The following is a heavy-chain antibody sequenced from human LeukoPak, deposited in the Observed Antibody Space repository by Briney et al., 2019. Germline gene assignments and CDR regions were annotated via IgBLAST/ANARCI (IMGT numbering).Heavy chain of an antibody. V-gene: IGHV3-74*01. CDR2: MNSVGSST. CDR1: GFTFRNYW. CDR3: AREDPRTGYWYFDL. J-gene: IGHJ2*01. Sequence: GGSLRLSCAASGFTFRNYWMHGVRQAPGKGLVWVSRMNSVGSSTTYADSVTGRFTISRDNAKNTLYLQMNSLRVEDTAVYYCAREDPRTGYWYFDLWGRGTLVTVSS.